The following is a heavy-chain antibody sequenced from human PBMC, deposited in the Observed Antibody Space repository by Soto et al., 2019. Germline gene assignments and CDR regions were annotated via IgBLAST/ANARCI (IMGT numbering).Heavy chain of an antibody. V-gene: IGHV4-34*01. J-gene: IGHJ6*02. CDR1: GGSFSGYY. CDR3: ARGRDRVRGVISSYYYYDMDV. CDR2: INHSGST. D-gene: IGHD3-10*01. Sequence: SETLSLTCAVYGGSFSGYYWSWIRQPPGKGLEWIGEINHSGSTNYSPSLKSRVTISVDTSKNQFSLKLSSVTAADTAVYYCARGRDRVRGVISSYYYYDMDVWGQGTTVSVSS.